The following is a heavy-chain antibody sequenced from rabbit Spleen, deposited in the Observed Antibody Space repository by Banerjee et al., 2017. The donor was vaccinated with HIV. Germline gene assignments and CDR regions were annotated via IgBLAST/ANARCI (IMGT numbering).Heavy chain of an antibody. CDR1: GVSLNAKDV. Sequence: QEQLEESGGGLVKPEGSLTLTCKASGVSLNAKDVMCWVRQAPGKGLECIACIYADRSGSTYYANWAKGRFTISRSSSTTVTLEMTSLTAADTATYFCARGSAAMTMVIIGFYLNLWGQGTLVTVS. D-gene: IGHD2-1*01. V-gene: IGHV1S45*01. CDR3: ARGSAAMTMVIIGFYLNL. J-gene: IGHJ4*01. CDR2: IYADRSGST.